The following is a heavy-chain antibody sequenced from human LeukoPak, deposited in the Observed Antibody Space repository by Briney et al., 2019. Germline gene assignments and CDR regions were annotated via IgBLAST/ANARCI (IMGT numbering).Heavy chain of an antibody. V-gene: IGHV4-59*01. CDR1: GGSISTSY. J-gene: IGHJ4*02. D-gene: IGHD5-18*01. CDR3: ARGDGEYTYGYYFDS. Sequence: PSETLSLTCTVSGGSISTSYWGWLRQPPGKGLEYIGFIYYTGSVNYNASLESRVTISLDTSKNQFSLKLSAVTAADTAMYYCARGDGEYTYGYYFDSWGQGTLVTVSS. CDR2: IYYTGSV.